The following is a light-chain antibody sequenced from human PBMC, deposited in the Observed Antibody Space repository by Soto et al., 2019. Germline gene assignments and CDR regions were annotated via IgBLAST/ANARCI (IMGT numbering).Light chain of an antibody. CDR3: QKYNSAPYT. V-gene: IGKV1-27*01. Sequence: DIPMTQSPSSLSASAGDRVTITCRASQGISNDLAWYQAKPGKVPKLLIYAASTLQSGVPSRFSGTGSGTAFTLTISSLQPEDVATYYCQKYNSAPYTFGQGTRLEI. CDR1: QGISND. J-gene: IGKJ2*01. CDR2: AAS.